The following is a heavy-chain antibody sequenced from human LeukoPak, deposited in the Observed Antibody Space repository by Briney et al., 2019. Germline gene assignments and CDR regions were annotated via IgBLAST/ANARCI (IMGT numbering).Heavy chain of an antibody. Sequence: GGSLRLSCAASGFTFSTYAFSWVRQAPGKGLEWVSAISDGGYTTYYADSVKGRFTISRENSKNTLYLQISSLRADDTAVYYCTKEGPVNAIGDLWGQGTLDTVSS. CDR3: TKEGPVNAIGDL. CDR1: GFTFSTYA. J-gene: IGHJ5*02. CDR2: ISDGGYTT. D-gene: IGHD2-21*01. V-gene: IGHV3-23*01.